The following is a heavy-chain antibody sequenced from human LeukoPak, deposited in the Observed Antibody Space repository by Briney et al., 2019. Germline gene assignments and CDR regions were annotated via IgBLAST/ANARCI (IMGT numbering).Heavy chain of an antibody. J-gene: IGHJ4*02. D-gene: IGHD1-26*01. CDR1: GFIFSNYA. CDR3: AAWYSGTFRVDY. Sequence: GGSLRLSCAASGFIFSNYAMSWLRQAPGKGPEWASAISASGGDTYYADSVKGRFTISRDNSKNTLYAQMNSLRAEDTAVYYCAAWYSGTFRVDYWGQGTLVTVSS. CDR2: ISASGGDT. V-gene: IGHV3-23*01.